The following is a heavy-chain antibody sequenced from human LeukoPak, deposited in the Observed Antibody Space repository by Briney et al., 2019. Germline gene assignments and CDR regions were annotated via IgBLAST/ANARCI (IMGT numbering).Heavy chain of an antibody. CDR3: AREFRSGYSYGYLFY. Sequence: GGSLRLSCAASGFTFTNYWMHWVRQSPGKGLVWVSRINSNGSSTSYADSVKGRFTISRDNAKNTPHLQMTSLRAEDTALYYCAREFRSGYSYGYLFYWGQGTLVTVSS. CDR2: INSNGSST. D-gene: IGHD5-18*01. V-gene: IGHV3-74*01. CDR1: GFTFTNYW. J-gene: IGHJ4*02.